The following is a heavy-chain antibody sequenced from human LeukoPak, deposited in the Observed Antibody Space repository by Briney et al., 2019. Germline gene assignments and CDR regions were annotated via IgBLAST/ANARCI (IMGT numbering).Heavy chain of an antibody. D-gene: IGHD1-26*01. CDR2: IRGNGGRT. V-gene: IGHV3-64*02. CDR1: GFIFSRYD. Sequence: HAGGSLRLSCAASGFIFSRYDMHWVRQAPGKGLEYVSAIRGNGGRTYYADSVKGRFTVSRDNSKNTLYLQMGSLRAEDMAVYCCARVGSPLYNGNYYDYWGQGTLVTVSS. J-gene: IGHJ4*02. CDR3: ARVGSPLYNGNYYDY.